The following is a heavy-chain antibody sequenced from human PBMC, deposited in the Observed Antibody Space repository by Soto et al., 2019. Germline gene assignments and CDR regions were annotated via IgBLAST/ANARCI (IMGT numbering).Heavy chain of an antibody. D-gene: IGHD3-16*01. CDR1: GFTFSSYA. V-gene: IGHV3-23*01. J-gene: IGHJ5*01. Sequence: EVQLLESGGGLVQPGGSLSLSCAASGFTFSSYAMSWVRQAPGKGLEWVSGISGSGGTTYHADSVKGRFTISRDNSQNTLFLQMNSLRAEDTAVYYCAKDAIAHTPWGIFDFWGQGALVNVSS. CDR3: AKDAIAHTPWGIFDF. CDR2: ISGSGGTT.